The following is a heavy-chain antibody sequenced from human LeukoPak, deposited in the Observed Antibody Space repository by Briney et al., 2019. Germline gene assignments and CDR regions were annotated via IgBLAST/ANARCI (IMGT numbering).Heavy chain of an antibody. CDR3: ATISDLLFYFDS. CDR1: GFTFSSYS. CDR2: ISSSGSHI. V-gene: IGHV3-21*01. J-gene: IGHJ4*02. Sequence: GGSLRLSCAASGFTFSSYSMNWVRQAPGKGLEWVSFISSSGSHIFYADSVKGRFTMSRDNAKNSLYLQMNSLRAEDTAVYYCATISDLLFYFDSWGQGTLVTVSS.